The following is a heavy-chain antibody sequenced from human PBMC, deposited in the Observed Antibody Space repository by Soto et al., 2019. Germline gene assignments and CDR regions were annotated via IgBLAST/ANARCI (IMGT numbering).Heavy chain of an antibody. Sequence: GESLKISCKGSGYSFTSYWIGWVRQMPGKGLEWMGIIYPGDSDTRYSPSFQGQVTISADKSISKAYLQWNSLEASDTAIYYCAVFRSSWFGDGRLDSWGPGTLVTVSS. V-gene: IGHV5-51*01. CDR3: AVFRSSWFGDGRLDS. CDR2: IYPGDSDT. D-gene: IGHD6-13*01. CDR1: GYSFTSYW. J-gene: IGHJ4*02.